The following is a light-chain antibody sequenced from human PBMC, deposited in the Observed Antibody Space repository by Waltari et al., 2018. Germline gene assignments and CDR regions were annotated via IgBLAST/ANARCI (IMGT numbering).Light chain of an antibody. J-gene: IGLJ1*01. V-gene: IGLV2-8*01. CDR3: SSYVGYKNNYV. Sequence: QSALTQPPSASGSPGQSVTISCTGTSSAVGGYNYVSWYQQYPGKAPKVMIYGVNKRPSGVPDRFSGSKSGNTASLTVSGLQAEDEADYYCSSYVGYKNNYVFGTGTKVTVL. CDR1: SSAVGGYNY. CDR2: GVN.